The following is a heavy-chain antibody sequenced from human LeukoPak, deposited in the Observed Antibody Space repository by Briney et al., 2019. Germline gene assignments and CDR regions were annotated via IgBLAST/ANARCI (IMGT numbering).Heavy chain of an antibody. Sequence: PSQTLSLTCTVSGGSISSGSYYWRWIRQPAGKGLEWIGRIYTRGSIDYNPSLKSRVTVSLDTSKNQFSLKLSSVTAADTAVYYCARTTWPTNRFDRWGQGTLVTVSS. CDR1: GGSISSGSYY. D-gene: IGHD2/OR15-2a*01. J-gene: IGHJ5*02. CDR2: IYTRGSI. V-gene: IGHV4-61*02. CDR3: ARTTWPTNRFDR.